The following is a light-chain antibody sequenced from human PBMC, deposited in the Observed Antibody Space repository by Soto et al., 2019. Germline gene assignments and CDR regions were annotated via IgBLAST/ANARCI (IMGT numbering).Light chain of an antibody. V-gene: IGLV2-14*03. J-gene: IGLJ1*01. CDR3: ISYTSSSTLI. CDR1: SSDVGAYDY. CDR2: DVI. Sequence: QSVLTQPASVSGSPGQSITISCTGTSSDVGAYDYVSWYQQHPGKAPKLMIYDVINRPSGASNRFSGSKSGNTASLTISGLQAEDEADYYCISYTSSSTLIFGTGTKLTVL.